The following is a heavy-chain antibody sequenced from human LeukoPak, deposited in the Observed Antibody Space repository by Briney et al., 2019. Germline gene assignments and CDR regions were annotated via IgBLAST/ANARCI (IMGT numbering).Heavy chain of an antibody. CDR3: AKDRGTMVRGVTTIAYYYYGMDV. CDR1: GFTFSSYA. D-gene: IGHD3-10*01. CDR2: ISGSGGST. J-gene: IGHJ6*02. V-gene: IGHV3-23*01. Sequence: GGSLRLSCAASGFTFSSYAMSWVRQAPGKGLEWVSAISGSGGSTYYADSVKGRFTTSRDNSKNTLYLQMNSLRAEDTAVYYCAKDRGTMVRGVTTIAYYYYGMDVWGQGTTVTVSS.